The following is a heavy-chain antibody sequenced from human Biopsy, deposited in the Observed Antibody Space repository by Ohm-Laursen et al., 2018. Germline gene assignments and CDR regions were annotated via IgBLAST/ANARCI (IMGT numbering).Heavy chain of an antibody. Sequence: SLRLSCAASGFTFGDYYMSWIRQAPGKGLEWVSTFSGSGGSTNYADSVKGRFTISRDNSKNTLYLQMNSLRAEDTAVYYCAKDRWPHVVVATTNFDSWGQGTLVTVSS. CDR1: GFTFGDYY. D-gene: IGHD2-21*02. V-gene: IGHV3-23*01. J-gene: IGHJ4*02. CDR2: FSGSGGST. CDR3: AKDRWPHVVVATTNFDS.